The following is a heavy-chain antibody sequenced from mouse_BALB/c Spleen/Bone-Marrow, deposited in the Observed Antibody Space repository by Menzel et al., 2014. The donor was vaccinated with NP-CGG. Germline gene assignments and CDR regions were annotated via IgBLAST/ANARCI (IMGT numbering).Heavy chain of an antibody. CDR1: GYSFTACF. V-gene: IGHV1-18*01. Sequence: EVQLQQSGPELVKSGASMKISCKAPGYSFTACFIHWIKQSHVKSLEWIGRINPYNGAITYNRNFNDKASLTVDKFSNTAYMRLHSLTSEDSAIYYCARRWSEAMHYWGQGTSVA. CDR3: ARRWSEAMHY. D-gene: IGHD2-3*01. CDR2: INPYNGAI. J-gene: IGHJ4*01.